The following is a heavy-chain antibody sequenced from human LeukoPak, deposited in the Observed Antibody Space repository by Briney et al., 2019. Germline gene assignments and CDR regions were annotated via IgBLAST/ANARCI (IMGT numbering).Heavy chain of an antibody. CDR3: ARHPRGYYDILTGYFDSYYFDY. J-gene: IGHJ4*02. Sequence: SETPSLTCTVSGGSISSYYWSWIRQPPGKGLEWIGYIYYSGSTNYNPSLKSRVTISVDTSKNQFSLKLSSVTAADTAVYYCARHPRGYYDILTGYFDSYYFDYWGQGTLVTVSS. CDR2: IYYSGST. CDR1: GGSISSYY. V-gene: IGHV4-59*08. D-gene: IGHD3-9*01.